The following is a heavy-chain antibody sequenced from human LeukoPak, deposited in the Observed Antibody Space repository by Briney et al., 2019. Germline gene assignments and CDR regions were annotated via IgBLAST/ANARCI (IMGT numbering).Heavy chain of an antibody. CDR3: ARLPYLYCSGGSCSY. J-gene: IGHJ4*02. D-gene: IGHD2-15*01. CDR2: ICYDGST. CDR1: GGSISSYY. V-gene: IGHV4-59*08. Sequence: PSETLSLTCTVSGGSISSYYWSWVRQPPGKGLEWIGYICYDGSTNYNPSLKSRVIISVDTSQNQFSLKLNSVTAADTAVYYCARLPYLYCSGGSCSYWGQGTLVTVSS.